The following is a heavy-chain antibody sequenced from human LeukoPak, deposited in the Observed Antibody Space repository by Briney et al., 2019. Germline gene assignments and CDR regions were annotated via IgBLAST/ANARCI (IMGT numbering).Heavy chain of an antibody. CDR2: IYYSGST. Sequence: SETLSLTCTASGGSISSSSYYWGWIRQPPGKGLEWIGSIYYSGSTYYNLSLKSRVTISVDTSKNQFSLKLSSVTAADTAVYYCARLEAEGLVITHWGQGTLVTVSS. CDR3: ARLEAEGLVITH. CDR1: GGSISSSSYY. D-gene: IGHD3/OR15-3a*01. V-gene: IGHV4-39*01. J-gene: IGHJ4*02.